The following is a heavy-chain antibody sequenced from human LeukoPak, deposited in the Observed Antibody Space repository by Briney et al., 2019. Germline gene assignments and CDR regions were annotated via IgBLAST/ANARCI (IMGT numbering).Heavy chain of an antibody. V-gene: IGHV3-7*01. Sequence: GGSLRLSCAASGFAFSSYWMSWVRQAPGKGLEWVANIKQDGSEKYYVDSVKGRFTISRDNAQNSLYLQMNSLGAEDTAVYYFARPLIVVVQTRSPIYLDSWGKGALVTVSS. D-gene: IGHD2-15*01. CDR1: GFAFSSYW. CDR3: ARPLIVVVQTRSPIYLDS. J-gene: IGHJ4*02. CDR2: IKQDGSEK.